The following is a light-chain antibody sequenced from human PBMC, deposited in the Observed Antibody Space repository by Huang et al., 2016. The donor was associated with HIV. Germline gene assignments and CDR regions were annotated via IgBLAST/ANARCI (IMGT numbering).Light chain of an antibody. CDR2: WAS. V-gene: IGKV4-1*01. CDR1: QAVLKNSNKKNY. J-gene: IGKJ2*01. Sequence: DIEMTQSPDSLTVSLGARAIINCKSSQAVLKNSNKKNYLAWYQQRPGQPPKVLSYWASSRESGVPDRFSGSGSWTDFNLTISSLQPEDLAVYHCQQYYSPPYTFGQGTRLEI. CDR3: QQYYSPPYT.